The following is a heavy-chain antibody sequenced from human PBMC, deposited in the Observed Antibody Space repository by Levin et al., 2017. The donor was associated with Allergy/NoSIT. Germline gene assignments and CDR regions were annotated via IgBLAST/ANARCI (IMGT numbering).Heavy chain of an antibody. CDR3: ARSFASGSYLF. V-gene: IGHV1-2*02. Sequence: ASVKVSCKASGYTFTDYYMHWVRQAPGQGLEWMGWINPKSGATSYAQRFQGRVTVTRDTSITTAYMDLSRLRSDDTAVYHCARSFASGSYLFWGQGTLVTVSS. D-gene: IGHD3-10*01. CDR2: INPKSGAT. CDR1: GYTFTDYY. J-gene: IGHJ4*02.